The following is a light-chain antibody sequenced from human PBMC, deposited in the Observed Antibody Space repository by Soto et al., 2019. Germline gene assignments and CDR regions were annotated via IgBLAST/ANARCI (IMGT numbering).Light chain of an antibody. J-gene: IGLJ2*01. Sequence: QSALTQPRSVSGSPGQSVTISCTGTSSDVGGYNYVSWYQQHPGKAPKLMIYDVSKRPSGVPDRSSGSKSGNTASLTISGLQAEDEADYYCCSYAGSYTFVVFGGGTKVTVL. CDR2: DVS. V-gene: IGLV2-11*01. CDR3: CSYAGSYTFVV. CDR1: SSDVGGYNY.